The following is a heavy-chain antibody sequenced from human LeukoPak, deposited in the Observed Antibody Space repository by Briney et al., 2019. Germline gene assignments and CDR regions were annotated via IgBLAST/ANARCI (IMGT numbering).Heavy chain of an antibody. Sequence: SETLSLTCAVYGGSFSDYYWTWIRQPPGKGLEWIGEVNHNGITNYNPSLKSRVTISVDTSKNQFSLKLSSVTAADTAVYYCARGGRITTTVTTYYYYMDVWGKGTTVTVSS. CDR2: VNHNGIT. CDR1: GGSFSDYY. J-gene: IGHJ6*03. V-gene: IGHV4-34*01. CDR3: ARGGRITTTVTTYYYYMDV. D-gene: IGHD4-11*01.